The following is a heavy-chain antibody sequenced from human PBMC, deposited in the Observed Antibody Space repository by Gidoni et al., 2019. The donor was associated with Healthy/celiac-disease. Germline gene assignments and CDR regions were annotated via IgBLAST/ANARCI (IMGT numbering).Heavy chain of an antibody. CDR1: GATFSGSA. V-gene: IGHV1-69*06. CDR3: ARVRGELGARVDY. J-gene: IGHJ4*02. CDR2: ISPIFGTA. Sequence: QLQLVESGAEVQKPLPSVTASCKVSGATFSGSAITWVRQAPGQVLGWMGGISPIFGTANYAQKCQGRVTITADKSTSTAYMELGSLRSEDTAVYYCARVRGELGARVDYWGQGTLVTVSA. D-gene: IGHD6-6*01.